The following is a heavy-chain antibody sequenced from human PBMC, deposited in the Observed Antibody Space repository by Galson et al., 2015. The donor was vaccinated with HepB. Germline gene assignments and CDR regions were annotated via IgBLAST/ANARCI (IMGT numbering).Heavy chain of an antibody. Sequence: SLRLSCAASGFTFSSYEMNWVRQAPGKGLEWVSYISSSGSTIYYADAVKGRFTISRDNAKNSLYLQMNSLRAEDTAVYYCARGGEYCSGGSCYSGYFDYWGQGTLVTVSS. D-gene: IGHD2-15*01. CDR1: GFTFSSYE. V-gene: IGHV3-48*03. CDR2: ISSSGSTI. J-gene: IGHJ4*02. CDR3: ARGGEYCSGGSCYSGYFDY.